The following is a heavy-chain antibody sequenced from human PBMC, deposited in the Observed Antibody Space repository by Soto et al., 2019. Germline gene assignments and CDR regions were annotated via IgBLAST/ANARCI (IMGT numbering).Heavy chain of an antibody. Sequence: GASVKVSCKASGYIFSSYGISWVRQAPGQGLEWMGWIIANTFATNYAQKFQGRVTITTDTSTSTAHMELRSLTYDDTAVYYCASAPRIDTAPSGNSGMGYWGQGTQVTVSS. V-gene: IGHV1-18*01. CDR1: GYIFSSYG. D-gene: IGHD6-25*01. CDR2: IIANTFAT. J-gene: IGHJ4*02. CDR3: ASAPRIDTAPSGNSGMGY.